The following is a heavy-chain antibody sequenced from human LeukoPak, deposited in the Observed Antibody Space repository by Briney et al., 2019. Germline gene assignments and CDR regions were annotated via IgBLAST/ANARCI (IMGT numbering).Heavy chain of an antibody. Sequence: SETLSLTCTVSGGSIISYYWSWIRQPPGKGLEWIGYMYYTGSTNYNPSLRSRVTISEDTSKNQFSLRLSSVTAADTAVYYCARRDGSGYYGYYFDHWGQGTLVTVSS. CDR3: ARRDGSGYYGYYFDH. CDR1: GGSIISYY. D-gene: IGHD3-22*01. V-gene: IGHV4-59*01. CDR2: MYYTGST. J-gene: IGHJ4*02.